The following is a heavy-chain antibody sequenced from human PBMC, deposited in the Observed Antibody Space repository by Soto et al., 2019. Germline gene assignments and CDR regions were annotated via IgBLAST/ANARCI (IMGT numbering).Heavy chain of an antibody. CDR1: GFTFSSYG. D-gene: IGHD2-15*01. CDR2: IWYDGSNK. Sequence: QVQLVESGGGVVQPGRSLRLSCAASGFTFSSYGMHWVRQAPGKGLEWVAVIWYDGSNKYYADSVKGRFTISRDNSKNTLYLQMNSLSAEDTAVYYCAREVTYCSGAICYPHFDYWGQGTLVTVSS. J-gene: IGHJ4*02. CDR3: AREVTYCSGAICYPHFDY. V-gene: IGHV3-33*01.